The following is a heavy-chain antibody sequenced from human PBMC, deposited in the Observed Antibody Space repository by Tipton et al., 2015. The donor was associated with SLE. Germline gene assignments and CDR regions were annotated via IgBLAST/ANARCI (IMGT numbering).Heavy chain of an antibody. CDR1: GDSISSNSAA. J-gene: IGHJ4*02. CDR3: TRDSSISTGGDYFDY. Sequence: LVKPSQTLSLTCAISGDSISSNSAAWNWIRQSPSRGLEWLGRTYYRSRWYRDYAVSVKSRISINADTSKNQISLQLNSVTPEDTAVYYCTRDSSISTGGDYFDYWGQGTLVTVSS. CDR2: TYYRSRWYR. V-gene: IGHV6-1*01. D-gene: IGHD6-13*01.